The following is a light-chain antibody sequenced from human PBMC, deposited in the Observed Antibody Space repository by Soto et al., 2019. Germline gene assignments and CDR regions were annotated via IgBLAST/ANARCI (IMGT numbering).Light chain of an antibody. Sequence: EIVMTQSPASLSVSPGDGATLSCWASQSVANNLAWYQQKPGQGPRLLIYGASTRAAGVPARFSGSGSGTDFSLPISSRLSDDSAVYYCRQYHSWRPQYTFGQGTKLQIK. V-gene: IGKV3-15*01. CDR3: RQYHSWRPQYT. CDR1: QSVANN. CDR2: GAS. J-gene: IGKJ2*01.